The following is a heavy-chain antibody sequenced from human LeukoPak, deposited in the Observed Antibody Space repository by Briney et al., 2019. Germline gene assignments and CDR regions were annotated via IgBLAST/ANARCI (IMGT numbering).Heavy chain of an antibody. CDR3: ASSDYYYDSSGYYTY. CDR1: GGSISSYY. D-gene: IGHD3-22*01. J-gene: IGHJ4*02. CDR2: IYYSGST. Sequence: PSETLSLTCTVSGGSISSYYWSWIRQPPGKGLEWIGYIYYSGSTNYNPSLKSRVTISVDTSKNQFSLKLSSVTAADTAVYYCASSDYYYDSSGYYTYWGQGALVTVSS. V-gene: IGHV4-59*01.